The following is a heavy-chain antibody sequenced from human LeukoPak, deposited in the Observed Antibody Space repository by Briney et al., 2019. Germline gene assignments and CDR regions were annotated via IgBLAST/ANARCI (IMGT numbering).Heavy chain of an antibody. CDR1: GFTFSSYG. D-gene: IGHD6-13*01. Sequence: GGSLRLSCAASGFTFSSYGMHWVRQAPGKGLEWVSVIYSGGSTYYADSVKGRFTISRDNSKNTLYLQMNSLRAEDTAVYYCARVSSSWYVDYWGQGILVTVSS. CDR2: IYSGGST. V-gene: IGHV3-66*01. CDR3: ARVSSSWYVDY. J-gene: IGHJ4*02.